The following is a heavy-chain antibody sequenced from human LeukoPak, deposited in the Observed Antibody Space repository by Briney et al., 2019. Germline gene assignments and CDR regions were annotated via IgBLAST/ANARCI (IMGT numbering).Heavy chain of an antibody. Sequence: GGSLRLSCAASGFTFSKYSMNWVRQARGKEVEWVSCISRSGSYIYYADSVKGRFTVSRDNAKNSLYLQMNSLRPDDTAVYYCASLHDIVVIPDATIDSWGPGTLVTVSS. CDR3: ASLHDIVVIPDATIDS. V-gene: IGHV3-21*01. CDR2: ISRSGSYI. D-gene: IGHD2-2*01. J-gene: IGHJ4*02. CDR1: GFTFSKYS.